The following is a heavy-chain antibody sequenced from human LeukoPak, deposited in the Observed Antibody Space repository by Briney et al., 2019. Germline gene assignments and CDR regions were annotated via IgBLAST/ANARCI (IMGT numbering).Heavy chain of an antibody. CDR3: ARVAIFGVVPTKNWFDP. D-gene: IGHD3-3*01. J-gene: IGHJ5*02. Sequence: ASVKVSCKASGYTFTTHYIHWVRQAPGQGLEWMGIINPSDGGASYAQKFQGRVTITADESTSTAYMELSSLRSEDTAVYYCARVAIFGVVPTKNWFDPWGQGTLVTVSS. CDR1: GYTFTTHY. V-gene: IGHV1-46*01. CDR2: INPSDGGA.